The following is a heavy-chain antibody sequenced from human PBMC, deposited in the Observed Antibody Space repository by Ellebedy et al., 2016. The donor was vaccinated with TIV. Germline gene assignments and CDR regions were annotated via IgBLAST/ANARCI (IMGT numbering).Heavy chain of an antibody. V-gene: IGHV1-2*02. Sequence: AASVKVSCKASGYTFTGYYIHWVRQAPGQGLEWVAWINPNSGDTAYAQNLQGRLTVTGDTSISPAYRELSRLLSDDTAVYYCVRDLTNYGSSSYWGQGTPVTVSS. D-gene: IGHD3-22*01. J-gene: IGHJ4*02. CDR1: GYTFTGYY. CDR3: VRDLTNYGSSSY. CDR2: INPNSGDT.